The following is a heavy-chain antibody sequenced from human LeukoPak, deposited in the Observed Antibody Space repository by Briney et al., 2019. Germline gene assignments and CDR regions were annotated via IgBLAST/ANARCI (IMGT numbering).Heavy chain of an antibody. CDR3: ASMDSELELGGDDY. Sequence: GGSLILSCAASGFTFSSYAMHWVRQAPGKGLEYVSAISSNGGSTYYANSVKGRFTISRDNSKNTLYLQTGSLRAEDMAVYHCASMDSELELGGDDYWGQGTLVTVSS. CDR1: GFTFSSYA. CDR2: ISSNGGST. J-gene: IGHJ4*02. D-gene: IGHD1-7*01. V-gene: IGHV3-64*01.